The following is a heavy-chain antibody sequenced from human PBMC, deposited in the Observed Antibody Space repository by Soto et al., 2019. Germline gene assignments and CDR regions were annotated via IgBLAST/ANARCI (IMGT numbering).Heavy chain of an antibody. CDR2: ISSNGGST. CDR3: VKDLWITMVRDDHTAFDY. D-gene: IGHD3-10*01. V-gene: IGHV3-64D*08. J-gene: IGHJ4*02. Sequence: GGSLRLSCSASGFTFSSYAMHWVRQAPGKGLEYVSAISSNGGSTYYADSVKGRFTISRDNSKNTLYLQMSSLRAEDTAVYYCVKDLWITMVRDDHTAFDYWGQGTLVTVSS. CDR1: GFTFSSYA.